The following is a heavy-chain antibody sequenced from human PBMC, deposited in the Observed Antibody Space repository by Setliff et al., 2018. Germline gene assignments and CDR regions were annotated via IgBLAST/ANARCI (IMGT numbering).Heavy chain of an antibody. D-gene: IGHD3-10*01. CDR1: GVTIGGNNYYY. Sequence: PSETLSLTCSLSGVTIGGNNYYYWAWIRQPPGKGLEWIGTISYSGGVFYNPSLKSRVAISADTSRMQFSLKLRSVTAADTAVYYCARDPGFRSGTWSLDLWGQGTQVTVSS. J-gene: IGHJ5*02. V-gene: IGHV4-39*07. CDR3: ARDPGFRSGTWSLDL. CDR2: ISYSGGV.